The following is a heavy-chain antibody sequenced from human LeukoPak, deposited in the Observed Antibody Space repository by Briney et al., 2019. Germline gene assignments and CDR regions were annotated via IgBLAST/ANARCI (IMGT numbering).Heavy chain of an antibody. V-gene: IGHV1-69*06. CDR3: ARGREWYDYYYYYMDV. CDR2: IIPIFGTA. Sequence: GASVKVSCKASGGTFSSYAISWVRQAPGQGLEWMGGIIPIFGTANYAQKFQGRVTITADKSTSTAYMELSSLRSEDTAVYYCARGREWYDYYYYYMDVWGKGTTVTISS. D-gene: IGHD2-8*01. J-gene: IGHJ6*03. CDR1: GGTFSSYA.